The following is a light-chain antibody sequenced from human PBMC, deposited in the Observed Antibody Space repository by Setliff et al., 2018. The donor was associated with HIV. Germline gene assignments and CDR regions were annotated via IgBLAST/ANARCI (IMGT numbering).Light chain of an antibody. CDR3: SAYASSDTLYV. CDR1: SSDIGGYKY. Sequence: QSALTQPASVSGSPGQWITISCTGTSSDIGGYKYVSWYQQHPGKAPKLIIYDVTNRPSDISNRFSGSKSGNTASLTISGLQAEDEADYYCSAYASSDTLYVLGTGTKVTVL. J-gene: IGLJ1*01. V-gene: IGLV2-14*03. CDR2: DVT.